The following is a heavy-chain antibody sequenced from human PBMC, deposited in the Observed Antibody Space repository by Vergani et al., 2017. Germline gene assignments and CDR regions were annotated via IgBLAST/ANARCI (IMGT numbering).Heavy chain of an antibody. CDR2: IIPIFGTT. CDR1: GGTFDTHA. V-gene: IGHV1-69*01. Sequence: QVQLVQSGAEVQKPESSVKVSCRASGGTFDTHAFSWVRQAPGPRLEWMGAIIPIFGTTNYAPKFQGRVSITADESTNVVYMELNRLKSEDTALYFCAKGSGFASPFNSWGQGSPVIVSS. J-gene: IGHJ4*02. CDR3: AKGSGFASPFNS. D-gene: IGHD5-12*01.